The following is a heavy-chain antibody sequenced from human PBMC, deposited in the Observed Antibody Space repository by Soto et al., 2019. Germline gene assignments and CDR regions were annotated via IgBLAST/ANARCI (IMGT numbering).Heavy chain of an antibody. V-gene: IGHV4-61*01. CDR2: IHYSGST. Sequence: QVQLHESGPGLVKPSETLSLTCTVPGGSVSIGTYYWSWIRQPPGKGLEWIGFIHYSGSTNYNPSLNGHVTMPVDTSNNQFSLKLTSVNAADTAVYYCTRGGDAYKNGHWGQGTLVTVYS. J-gene: IGHJ4*02. CDR1: GGSVSIGTYY. D-gene: IGHD2-21*01. CDR3: TRGGDAYKNGH.